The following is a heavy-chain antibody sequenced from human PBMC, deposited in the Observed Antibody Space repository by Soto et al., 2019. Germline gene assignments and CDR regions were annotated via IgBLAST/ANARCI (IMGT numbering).Heavy chain of an antibody. CDR2: ISTYNGNT. CDR3: ARSPTSYGSGGSCYLETGYYYYYGMDV. V-gene: IGHV1-18*01. Sequence: QVQLVQSGAEVKKPGASVKVSCKASGYTFTSYGISWVRQAPGQGLEWMGWISTYNGNTNYAQKLQGRVTMTTDTSTSTDYMELRSLRSDDSAVYYCARSPTSYGSGGSCYLETGYYYYYGMDVWGQGTTVTVSS. CDR1: GYTFTSYG. D-gene: IGHD2-15*01. J-gene: IGHJ6*02.